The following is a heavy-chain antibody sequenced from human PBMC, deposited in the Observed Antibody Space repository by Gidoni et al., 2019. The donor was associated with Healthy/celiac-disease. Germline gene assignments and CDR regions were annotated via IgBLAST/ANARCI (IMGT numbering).Heavy chain of an antibody. J-gene: IGHJ3*02. CDR3: ARAAAGTVDPHAFDI. V-gene: IGHV3-13*01. CDR1: GFPFSRYD. CDR2: IGTAGVT. Sequence: EVQLAESGGGLVQPGGSLRLLCAVSGFPFSRYDMHWVRQATGKGLEWVSAIGTAGVTYYPDSVKGRFTISRENAKNSLYLQMNSLRAGDTAVYYCARAAAGTVDPHAFDIWGQGTMVTVSS. D-gene: IGHD4-17*01.